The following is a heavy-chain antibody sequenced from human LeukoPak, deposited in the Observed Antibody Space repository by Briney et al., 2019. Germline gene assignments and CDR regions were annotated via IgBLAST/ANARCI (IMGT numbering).Heavy chain of an antibody. V-gene: IGHV1-2*02. CDR2: INPNSGGT. Sequence: ASVKVSCKASGYTFTGYYMHWVRQAPGQGLEWMGWINPNSGGTNYAQKFQGRVTMTRDTSISTAYMELSRLRSDDTAVYYCATTFLMVYAIMFDYWGHGTLVTVSS. CDR3: ATTFLMVYAIMFDY. J-gene: IGHJ4*01. D-gene: IGHD2-8*01. CDR1: GYTFTGYY.